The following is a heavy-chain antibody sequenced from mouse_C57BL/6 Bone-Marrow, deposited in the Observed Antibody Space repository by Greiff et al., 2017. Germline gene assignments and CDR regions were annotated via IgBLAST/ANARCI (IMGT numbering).Heavy chain of an antibody. Sequence: QVQLKESGAELVRPGASVTLSCKASGYPFTDYEMHWVKQTPVHGLEWIGAIDPETGGTAYNQKFKGKAILTADKSSSTAYMELRSLTSEDSAVYYCTRSPYDYYAMDYWGQGTSVTVSS. CDR3: TRSPYDYYAMDY. V-gene: IGHV1-15*01. J-gene: IGHJ4*01. CDR2: IDPETGGT. CDR1: GYPFTDYE.